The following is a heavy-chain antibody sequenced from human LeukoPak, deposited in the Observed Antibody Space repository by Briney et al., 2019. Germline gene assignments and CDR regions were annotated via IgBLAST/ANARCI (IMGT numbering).Heavy chain of an antibody. J-gene: IGHJ5*02. D-gene: IGHD6-13*01. CDR3: AREREEGVAAAGTGNWFDP. Sequence: ASVKVSCKASGYTFTGYYMHWVRQAPGQGLEWMGWINPNSGGTNYAQKFQGRVTMTRDTSISTAYMELSRLRSEDTAVYYCAREREEGVAAAGTGNWFDPWGQGTLVTVSS. CDR1: GYTFTGYY. V-gene: IGHV1-2*02. CDR2: INPNSGGT.